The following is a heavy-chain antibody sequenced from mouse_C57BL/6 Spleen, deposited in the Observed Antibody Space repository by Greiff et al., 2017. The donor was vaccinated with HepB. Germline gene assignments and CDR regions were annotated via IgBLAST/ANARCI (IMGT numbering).Heavy chain of an antibody. CDR1: GYTFTSYW. CDR3: ARCPYYYERYAMDY. J-gene: IGHJ4*01. V-gene: IGHV1-55*01. D-gene: IGHD2-4*01. CDR2: IYPGSGST. Sequence: VQLQQPGAELVKPGASVKMSCKASGYTFTSYWITWVKQRPGQGLEWIGDIYPGSGSTNYNEKFKSKATLTVDTSSNTAYMQLSSLTSEDSAVYYCARCPYYYERYAMDYWGQGTSVTVSS.